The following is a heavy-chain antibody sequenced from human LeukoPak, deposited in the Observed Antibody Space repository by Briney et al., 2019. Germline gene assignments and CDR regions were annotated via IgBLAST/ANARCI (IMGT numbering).Heavy chain of an antibody. CDR2: ISGSGGST. Sequence: GGSLRLSCAASGFTSSSYAMSWVRQAPGKGLEWVSAISGSGGSTYYADSVKGRFTISRDNSKNTLYLQMNSLRAEDTAVYYCAKHGVNFDSSGYYDYWGQGTLVTVSS. CDR1: GFTSSSYA. V-gene: IGHV3-23*01. J-gene: IGHJ4*02. D-gene: IGHD3-22*01. CDR3: AKHGVNFDSSGYYDY.